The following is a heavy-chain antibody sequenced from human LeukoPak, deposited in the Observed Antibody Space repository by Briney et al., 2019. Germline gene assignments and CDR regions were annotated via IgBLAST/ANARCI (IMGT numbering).Heavy chain of an antibody. CDR1: GYTFSNHD. V-gene: IGHV1-8*01. CDR2: MNPNSGNA. J-gene: IGHJ4*02. Sequence: ASVKVSCKASGYTFSNHDINWVRQATGQGLKWMGWMNPNSGNAGSAEKFQGRVTMTRNTSITTAYMELSSLSSEDSAVYYCARVGEYAATTDYFDYWGKGTLVTVSS. D-gene: IGHD2-8*01. CDR3: ARVGEYAATTDYFDY.